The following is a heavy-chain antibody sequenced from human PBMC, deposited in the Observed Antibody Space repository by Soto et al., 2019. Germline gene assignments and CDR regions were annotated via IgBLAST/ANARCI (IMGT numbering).Heavy chain of an antibody. CDR1: GGSINSYW. CDR3: ARDIGSYAYGEGY. Sequence: SETLSLTCIFSGGSINSYWWSLIRQPAGKGLEWIGRVYSSGTTDYNPSLNSRATLSVETSKNQFSLKLSSVTAADTAVYYCARDIGSYAYGEGYWGQGIQVTVSS. J-gene: IGHJ4*02. CDR2: VYSSGTT. D-gene: IGHD2-21*01. V-gene: IGHV4-4*07.